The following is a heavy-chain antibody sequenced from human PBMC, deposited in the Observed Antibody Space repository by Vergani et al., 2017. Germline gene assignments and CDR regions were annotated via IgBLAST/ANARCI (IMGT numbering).Heavy chain of an antibody. J-gene: IGHJ4*02. CDR3: AHRRALGGVGAFDY. D-gene: IGHD3-16*01. CDR1: GFSLSTSGVG. V-gene: IGHV2-5*02. CDR2: IYWDDDK. Sequence: QITLKESGPTLVKPTQTLTLTCTFSGFSLSTSGVGVGWIRQPPGKALEWLALIYWDDDKRYSPSLKSRLTITKDTSKNHVVLTMTNMDPVDTATYYCAHRRALGGVGAFDYWGQGTLITVSS.